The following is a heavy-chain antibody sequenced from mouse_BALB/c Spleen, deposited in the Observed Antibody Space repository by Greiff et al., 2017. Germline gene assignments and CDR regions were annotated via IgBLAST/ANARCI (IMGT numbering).Heavy chain of an antibody. CDR1: GYSITSDYA. V-gene: IGHV3-2*02. Sequence: EVQLVESGPGLVKPSQSLSLTCTATGYSITSDYAWNWIRQFPGNKLEWMGYISYSGSTSYNPSLKSRISITRDTSKNQFFLQLNSVTTEDTATDYCGGDYYRYGEAWFAYWGQGTLVTVSA. CDR3: GGDYYRYGEAWFAY. J-gene: IGHJ3*01. D-gene: IGHD2-14*01. CDR2: ISYSGST.